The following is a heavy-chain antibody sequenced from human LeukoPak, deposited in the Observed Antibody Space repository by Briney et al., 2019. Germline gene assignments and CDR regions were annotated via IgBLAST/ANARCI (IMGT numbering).Heavy chain of an antibody. J-gene: IGHJ5*02. Sequence: SETLSLTCAVSGDSISSSRLHWAWIRQPPGKGLGWIGNIYYTGTPYYNPSLKSRVTISVDTSKNQFSLKLTSVTATDTAAYYCAKHVNDGLDPWGQGTLVTVSS. D-gene: IGHD1-1*01. CDR2: IYYTGTP. CDR1: GDSISSSRLH. CDR3: AKHVNDGLDP. V-gene: IGHV4-39*01.